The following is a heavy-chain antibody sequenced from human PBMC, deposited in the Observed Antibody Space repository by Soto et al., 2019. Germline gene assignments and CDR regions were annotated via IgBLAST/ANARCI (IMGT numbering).Heavy chain of an antibody. CDR2: ISYDGKNI. D-gene: IGHD2-2*02. J-gene: IGHJ6*02. CDR1: GFTFNSYA. CDR3: AKASGALGFCASTGCYKSYYHYSLDV. Sequence: GGSLRLSCAASGFTFNSYAVHWVRQAPGKGLEWVAVISYDGKNIYYTDSVKGRFTISRDNSKNTLSLQMNSLGDDDTAVYYCAKASGALGFCASTGCYKSYYHYSLDVWGQGTTVTVSS. V-gene: IGHV3-30*04.